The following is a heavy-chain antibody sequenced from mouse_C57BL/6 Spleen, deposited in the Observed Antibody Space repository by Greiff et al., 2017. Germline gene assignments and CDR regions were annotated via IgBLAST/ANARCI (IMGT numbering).Heavy chain of an antibody. CDR3: ARREDYDGYYFDY. J-gene: IGHJ2*01. V-gene: IGHV1-63*01. Sequence: LQESGAELVRPGTSVKMSCKASGYTFTNYWIGWAKQRPGHGLEWIGDIYPGGGYTNYNEKFKGKATLTADKSSSTAYMQFSSLTSEDSAIYYCARREDYDGYYFDYWGQGTTLTVSS. D-gene: IGHD1-2*01. CDR1: GYTFTNYW. CDR2: IYPGGGYT.